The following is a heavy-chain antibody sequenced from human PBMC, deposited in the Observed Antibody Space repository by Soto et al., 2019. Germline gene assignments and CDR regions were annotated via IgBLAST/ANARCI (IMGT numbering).Heavy chain of an antibody. CDR2: ISSSSSTI. CDR1: GFTFSSYS. V-gene: IGHV3-48*02. D-gene: IGHD2-2*01. J-gene: IGHJ5*02. CDR3: AREGDIVVVPAANWFDP. Sequence: GVLRLSCADSGFTFSSYSMNWVRQAPGKGLEWVSYISSSSSTIYYADSVKGRFTISRDNAKNSLYLQMNSLRDEDTAVYYCAREGDIVVVPAANWFDPWGQGTLVTVSS.